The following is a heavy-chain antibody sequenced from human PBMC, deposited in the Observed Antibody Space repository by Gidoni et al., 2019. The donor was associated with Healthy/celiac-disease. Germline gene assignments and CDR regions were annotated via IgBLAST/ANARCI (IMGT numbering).Heavy chain of an antibody. CDR2: IDYSGST. D-gene: IGHD3-3*01. CDR3: ATRRRDFWSGYYLFDY. J-gene: IGHJ4*02. V-gene: IGHV4-39*01. Sequence: QLQLQESGPGLVKPSETLSLTCTVSGGSISSSSYYWGWIRQPPGKGLEWIGSIDYSGSTYYNPSLKSRVTISVDTSKNQFSLKLSSVTAADTAVYYCATRRRDFWSGYYLFDYWGQGTLVTVSS. CDR1: GGSISSSSYY.